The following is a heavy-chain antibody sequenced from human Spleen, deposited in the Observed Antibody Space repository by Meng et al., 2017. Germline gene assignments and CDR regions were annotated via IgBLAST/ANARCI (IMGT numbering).Heavy chain of an antibody. J-gene: IGHJ4*02. CDR1: GFSLNNARMG. CDR3: ARINFDWLSFDH. D-gene: IGHD3-9*01. V-gene: IGHV2-26*01. CDR2: IFSSDGK. Sequence: SGPTLVKPTETLTLTCTVSGFSLNNARMGVSWIRQPPGKALEWLAHIFSSDGKSYNTSLKSRLTISKDTSKSQVVLSMTNMDPVDTATYYCARINFDWLSFDHWGQGTLVTVSS.